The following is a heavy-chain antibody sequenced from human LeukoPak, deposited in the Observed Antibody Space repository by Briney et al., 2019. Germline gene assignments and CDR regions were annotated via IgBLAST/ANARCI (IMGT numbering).Heavy chain of an antibody. CDR3: ARDPADYYYGMDV. V-gene: IGHV3-NL1*01. CDR2: IYVGGDT. CDR1: GFTFSSYG. Sequence: PGGSLRLSCAASGFTFSSYGMHWVRQAPGKGPEWVSVIYVGGDTYYADSVKGRFTVSRDNAKNSLYLQMNSLRAEDTAVYYCARDPADYYYGMDVWGQGTTVTVSS. D-gene: IGHD6-25*01. J-gene: IGHJ6*02.